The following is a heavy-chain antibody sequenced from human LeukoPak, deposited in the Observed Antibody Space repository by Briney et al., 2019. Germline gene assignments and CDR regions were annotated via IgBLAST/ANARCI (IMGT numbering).Heavy chain of an antibody. CDR3: ARGEEYGSGTVYLDY. CDR1: GGPISSSNW. V-gene: IGHV4-4*02. D-gene: IGHD3-10*01. Sequence: SGTLSLTCAVSGGPISSSNWWSWVRQPPGKGLEWIGESYHGGSTNYSPSLKSRVTVSVDKSKNQFSLKLSSVTAADTAVYYCARGEEYGSGTVYLDYWGQGTLVTVSS. J-gene: IGHJ4*02. CDR2: SYHGGST.